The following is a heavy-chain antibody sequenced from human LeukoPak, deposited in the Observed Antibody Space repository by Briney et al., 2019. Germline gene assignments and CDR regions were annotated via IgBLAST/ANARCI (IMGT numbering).Heavy chain of an antibody. CDR2: MNPNSGNT. J-gene: IGHJ4*02. D-gene: IGHD5-18*01. CDR3: ARDSHTATVIIPAGY. CDR1: GYTFTSYD. Sequence: ASVKVSCKASGYTFTSYDINWVRQATGQGLEWMGWMNPNSGNTGYAQKFQGRVTMTRNTSISTAYMELSSLRSEDTAVYYCARDSHTATVIIPAGYWGQGTLVTVSS. V-gene: IGHV1-8*01.